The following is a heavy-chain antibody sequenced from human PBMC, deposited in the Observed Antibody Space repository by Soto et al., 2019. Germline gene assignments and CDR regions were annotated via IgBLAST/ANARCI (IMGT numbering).Heavy chain of an antibody. V-gene: IGHV3-30-3*01. D-gene: IGHD3-10*01. Sequence: SCKASGYTFTSYYMHWVRQAPGKGLEWVAVISYDGSNKYYADSVKGRFTISRDNSKNTLYLQMNSLRAEDTAVYYCARDSPLRYYGSGSYSKLNWFDPWGQGTLVTVSS. J-gene: IGHJ5*02. CDR2: ISYDGSNK. CDR3: ARDSPLRYYGSGSYSKLNWFDP. CDR1: GYTFTSYY.